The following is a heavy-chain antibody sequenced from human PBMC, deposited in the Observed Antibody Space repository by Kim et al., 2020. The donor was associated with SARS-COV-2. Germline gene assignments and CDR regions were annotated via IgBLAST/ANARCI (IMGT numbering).Heavy chain of an antibody. D-gene: IGHD3-10*02. CDR3: VFSGASMSR. Sequence: GGSLRLSCAASGFRFRDYYMTWIRQAPGKGLEWVSSISSSSDDTNYADSVKGRFSISRDNAKNSLFLQMNSLRAEDTAVYYCVFSGASMSRWGPGTMV. V-gene: IGHV3-11*06. CDR2: ISSSSDDT. J-gene: IGHJ4*02. CDR1: GFRFRDYY.